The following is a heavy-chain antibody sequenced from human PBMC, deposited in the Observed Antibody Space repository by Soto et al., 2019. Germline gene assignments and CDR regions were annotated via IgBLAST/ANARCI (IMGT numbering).Heavy chain of an antibody. CDR1: GFTVSSNY. V-gene: IGHV3-53*01. J-gene: IGHJ6*02. D-gene: IGHD2-15*01. CDR3: ARLYCSGGSCYSLYYYGMDV. Sequence: HPGGSLRLSCAASGFTVSSNYMSWVRQAPGKGLEWVSVIYSGGSTYYADSVKGRFTISRDNSKNTLYLQMNSLRAEDTAVYYCARLYCSGGSCYSLYYYGMDVWGQGTTVTVSS. CDR2: IYSGGST.